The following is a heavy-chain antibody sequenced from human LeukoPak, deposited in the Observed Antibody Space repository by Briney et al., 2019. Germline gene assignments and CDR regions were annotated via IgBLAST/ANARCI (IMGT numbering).Heavy chain of an antibody. CDR1: GGSISSYY. D-gene: IGHD1-26*01. J-gene: IGHJ4*02. Sequence: SETLSLTCTVSGGSISSYYWSWIRQPPGKRLEWIGYIYYGGSTNYNPSLKSRVTISVDTSKNQFSLKLSSVTAADTAVYYCARVAVGAYFDYWGQGTLVTVSS. V-gene: IGHV4-59*01. CDR2: IYYGGST. CDR3: ARVAVGAYFDY.